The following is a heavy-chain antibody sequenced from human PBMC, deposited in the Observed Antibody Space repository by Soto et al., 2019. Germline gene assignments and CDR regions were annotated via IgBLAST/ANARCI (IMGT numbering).Heavy chain of an antibody. J-gene: IGHJ5*02. CDR1: GDSVSSNSAA. D-gene: IGHD3-10*01. CDR2: TYYRSKWYN. Sequence: PSQTLSLTCAISGDSVSSNSAAWNWIRQSPSRGLEWLGRTYYRSKWYNDYAVSVKSRITINPDTSKNQFSLQLNSVTPEDTAVYYCARDHYGSGSYESVCWFDPWGQGTLVTVSS. V-gene: IGHV6-1*01. CDR3: ARDHYGSGSYESVCWFDP.